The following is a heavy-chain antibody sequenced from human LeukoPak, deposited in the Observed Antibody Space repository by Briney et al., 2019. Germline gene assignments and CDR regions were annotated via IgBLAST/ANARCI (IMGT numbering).Heavy chain of an antibody. D-gene: IGHD1-1*01. CDR2: ISSSSSTI. CDR3: TTGGSEDSDWNDVPGDY. Sequence: PGGSLRLSCAASGFTFSSYSMNWVRQAPGKGLEWVSYISSSSSTIYYADSVKGRFTISRDNAKNSLYLQMNSLKTEDTAVYYCTTGGSEDSDWNDVPGDYWGQGTLVTVSS. CDR1: GFTFSSYS. J-gene: IGHJ4*02. V-gene: IGHV3-48*01.